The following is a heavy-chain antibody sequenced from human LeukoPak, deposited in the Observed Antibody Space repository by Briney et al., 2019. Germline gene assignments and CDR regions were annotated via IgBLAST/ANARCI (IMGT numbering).Heavy chain of an antibody. V-gene: IGHV3-48*02. J-gene: IGHJ4*02. CDR3: VRDQFFSFDY. Sequence: PGGSLRLSCAASGFTFSTYSMNWVRQAPGKGLEWVSYISGTSSLIYYADSVKGRFTISRDNAKNSLYLQMNSLRDEDTAVYYCVRDQFFSFDYWGQGNLVTVSS. D-gene: IGHD3-3*01. CDR2: ISGTSSLI. CDR1: GFTFSTYS.